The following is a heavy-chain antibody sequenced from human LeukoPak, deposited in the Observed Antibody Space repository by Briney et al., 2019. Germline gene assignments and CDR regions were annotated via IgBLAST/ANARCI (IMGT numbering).Heavy chain of an antibody. D-gene: IGHD2-2*01. J-gene: IGHJ4*02. Sequence: GESLKISCKGSGYSFTNYWIGWVRQRPGKGLEWMGIIYPGDSDTRYSPSFQGQVTISADKSISTAYLQWSSLKASDTAMYYCARQSCTTTNCPFDYWGQGTLVTVSS. CDR1: GYSFTNYW. V-gene: IGHV5-51*01. CDR3: ARQSCTTTNCPFDY. CDR2: IYPGDSDT.